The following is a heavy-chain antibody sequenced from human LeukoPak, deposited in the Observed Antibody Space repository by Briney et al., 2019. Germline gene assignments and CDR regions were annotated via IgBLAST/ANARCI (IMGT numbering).Heavy chain of an antibody. CDR1: GFTFSSYE. Sequence: PGGSLRLSCAASGFTFSSYEMNCVRQAPGKGLEWVSYISSSGSTIYYADSVKGRFTISRDNAKNSLYLQMNSLRAEDTAVYYCARGTFLAASDFDYWGQGTLVTVSS. CDR2: ISSSGSTI. CDR3: ARGTFLAASDFDY. V-gene: IGHV3-48*03. J-gene: IGHJ4*02. D-gene: IGHD2-15*01.